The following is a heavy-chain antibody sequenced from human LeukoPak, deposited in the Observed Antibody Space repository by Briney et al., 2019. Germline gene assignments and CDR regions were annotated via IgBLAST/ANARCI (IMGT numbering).Heavy chain of an antibody. CDR3: AKLGTIETTEELNWFDP. J-gene: IGHJ5*02. CDR1: GFTISSNA. D-gene: IGHD4-11*01. Sequence: GGSLRLSCAASGFTISSNAMSWVRQAPGKGLQWVSTISGTDGSTFYADSVKGRFTISRDNSKNTLYLHMNSLRAEETAVYSCAKLGTIETTEELNWFDPWGQGTLVTVSS. V-gene: IGHV3-23*01. CDR2: ISGTDGST.